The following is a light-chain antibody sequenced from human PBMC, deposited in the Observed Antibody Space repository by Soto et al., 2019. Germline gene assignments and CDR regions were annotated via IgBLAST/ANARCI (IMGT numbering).Light chain of an antibody. CDR3: QSYDSSLSGSGV. CDR1: SSNIGAGYD. J-gene: IGLJ2*01. V-gene: IGLV1-40*01. Sequence: QSVLTQPPSVSGAPGQRVTISCTGTSSNIGAGYDVHWYQQLPGTAPKLLIYGNSNRPSGVPVRFSGSKSGTSASLAITGLQDEDEADYYCQSYDSSLSGSGVFGGGTKLTVL. CDR2: GNS.